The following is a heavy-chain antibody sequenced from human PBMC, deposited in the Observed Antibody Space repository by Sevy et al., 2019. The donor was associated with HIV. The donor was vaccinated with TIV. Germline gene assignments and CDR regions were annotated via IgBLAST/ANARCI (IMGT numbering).Heavy chain of an antibody. CDR1: GFTFSSYG. CDR2: ILYDGSNK. V-gene: IGHV3-30*03. CDR3: ARGLAALPGYYYGLDV. Sequence: GGSLRLSCAASGFTFSSYGMLWVRHAPGKGLEWVTSILYDGSNKYYADSLKGRFTISRDNSKNMLYLQMNSLRVEDTAIYYCARGLAALPGYYYGLDVWGQGTTVTVSS. J-gene: IGHJ6*02. D-gene: IGHD6-6*01.